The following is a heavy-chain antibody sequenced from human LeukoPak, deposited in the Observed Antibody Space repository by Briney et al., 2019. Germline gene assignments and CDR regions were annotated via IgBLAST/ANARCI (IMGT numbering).Heavy chain of an antibody. CDR3: ASGSSSWAYYFDY. J-gene: IGHJ4*02. CDR2: ISSSSSYI. V-gene: IGHV3-21*01. D-gene: IGHD6-13*01. Sequence: PGGSLRLSCTASGFTFSSYSMNWVRQAPGKGLEWVSSISSSSSYIYYADSVKGRFTISRDNAKNSLYLQMNSLRAEDTAVYYCASGSSSWAYYFDYWGQGTLVTVSS. CDR1: GFTFSSYS.